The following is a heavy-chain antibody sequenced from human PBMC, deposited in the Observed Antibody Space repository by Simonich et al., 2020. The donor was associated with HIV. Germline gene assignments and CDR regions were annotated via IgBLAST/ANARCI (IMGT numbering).Heavy chain of an antibody. Sequence: QVQLVQSGAEVQKPGASVKVSCKASGYTFTDYYMHGVRQAPGQGLEWMGGISPKNGGTDYPQKFQGRVTMTREKSISTVYMELSRLRSDDTAIYYCATHGPGSYSSALDIWGQGTMVTVSS. CDR3: ATHGPGSYSSALDI. CDR2: ISPKNGGT. D-gene: IGHD1-26*01. V-gene: IGHV1-2*02. J-gene: IGHJ3*02. CDR1: GYTFTDYY.